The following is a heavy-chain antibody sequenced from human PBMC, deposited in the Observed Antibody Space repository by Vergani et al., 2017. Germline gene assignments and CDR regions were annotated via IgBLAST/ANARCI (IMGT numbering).Heavy chain of an antibody. D-gene: IGHD6-13*01. J-gene: IGHJ4*02. Sequence: QVQLQESGPGLVKPSETLSLTCTVSGGSISSHYCSWIRQPPGQGLEWIGYIYYSGSTNYNPSLKSRVTISVDTSKNQFSLKLSSVTAADTAVYYCAREVAAAGHFDYWGQGTLVTVSS. CDR1: GGSISSHY. V-gene: IGHV4-59*11. CDR2: IYYSGST. CDR3: AREVAAAGHFDY.